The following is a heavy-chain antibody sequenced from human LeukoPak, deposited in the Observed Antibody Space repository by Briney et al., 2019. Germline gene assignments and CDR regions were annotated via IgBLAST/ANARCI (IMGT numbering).Heavy chain of an antibody. D-gene: IGHD2-2*02. CDR3: ARAQGRYCSSTSCYIGWVFDY. CDR2: ISYDGSNK. J-gene: IGHJ4*02. Sequence: GGSLRLSCAASGFTFSSYAMHWVRQAPGKGLEWVAVISYDGSNKYYADSVKGRFTNSRDNSKNTLYLQMNSLRAEDTAVYYCARAQGRYCSSTSCYIGWVFDYWGQGTLVTVSS. CDR1: GFTFSSYA. V-gene: IGHV3-30*04.